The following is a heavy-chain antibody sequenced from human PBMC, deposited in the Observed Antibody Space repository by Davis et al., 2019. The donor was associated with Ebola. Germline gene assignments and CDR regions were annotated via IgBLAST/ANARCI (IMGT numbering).Heavy chain of an antibody. J-gene: IGHJ4*02. CDR2: IWYDGSNK. CDR3: ARGRLGYYFDY. CDR1: GFTFSSYG. D-gene: IGHD7-27*01. V-gene: IGHV3-33*01. Sequence: GESLKISCAASGFTFSSYGMHWVRQAPGKGLEWVAVIWYDGSNKYYADSVKGRFTISRHNSKNTLYLQMNSLRAEDTAVYYCARGRLGYYFDYWGQGTLVTVSS.